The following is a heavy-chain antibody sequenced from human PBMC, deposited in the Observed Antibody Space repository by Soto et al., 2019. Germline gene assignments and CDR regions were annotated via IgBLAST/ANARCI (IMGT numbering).Heavy chain of an antibody. V-gene: IGHV1-2*02. CDR3: ATEMSTRKGFYDK. CDR1: GYTFTGYN. Sequence: QAHLVQSGAEVKKPGASVRVSCKASGYTFTGYNFHWVRQAPGQGLEWMAWINSSSSDSSFAPKIQGRVTVTMDAPSSTAYMEPTSMQSNGTAAYYCATEMSTRKGFYDKWGQGTPVAVSS. CDR2: INSSSSDS. J-gene: IGHJ4*02. D-gene: IGHD3-22*01.